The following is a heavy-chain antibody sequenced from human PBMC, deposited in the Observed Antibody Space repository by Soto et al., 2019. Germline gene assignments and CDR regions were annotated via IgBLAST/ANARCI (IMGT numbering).Heavy chain of an antibody. J-gene: IGHJ6*02. Sequence: SETLSLTCAVYGGSFSGYYWSWIRQPPGKGLEWIGEINHSGSTNYNPSLKSRVTISVDTCKNQFSLKLSSVTAADTAVYYCARGRYISKVVPAAIGRYYGMDVWGQGTTVTVSS. V-gene: IGHV4-34*01. CDR2: INHSGST. CDR1: GGSFSGYY. D-gene: IGHD2-2*02. CDR3: ARGRYISKVVPAAIGRYYGMDV.